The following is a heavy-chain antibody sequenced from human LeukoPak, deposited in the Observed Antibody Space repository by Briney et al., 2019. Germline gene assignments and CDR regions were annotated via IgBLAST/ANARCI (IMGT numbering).Heavy chain of an antibody. CDR2: ISSSGSTI. J-gene: IGHJ3*02. D-gene: IGHD6-13*01. V-gene: IGHV3-48*03. CDR1: GFTFSSYE. CDR3: ARDPPRIAAAGTKAFDI. Sequence: GGSLRLSCAASGFTFSSYEMNWVRQAPGKGLEWVSYISSSGSTIYYADSVKGRFTISRDNAKNSLYLQMNSLRAEDTAVYYCARDPPRIAAAGTKAFDIWGQGAMVTVSS.